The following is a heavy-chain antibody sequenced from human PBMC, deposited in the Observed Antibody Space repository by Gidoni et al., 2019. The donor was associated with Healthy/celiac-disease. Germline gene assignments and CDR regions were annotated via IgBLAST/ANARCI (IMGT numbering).Heavy chain of an antibody. Sequence: QVQLVESGGGVVQPGRSLRLSCAASGFTFSSYAMHWVRQAPGKGLEWVAVISYDGSNKYYADSVKGRFTISRDNSKNTLYLQMNSLRAEDTAVYYCAREREWGLQRYFDYWGQGTLVTVSS. CDR1: GFTFSSYA. CDR2: ISYDGSNK. V-gene: IGHV3-30-3*01. J-gene: IGHJ4*02. D-gene: IGHD4-4*01. CDR3: AREREWGLQRYFDY.